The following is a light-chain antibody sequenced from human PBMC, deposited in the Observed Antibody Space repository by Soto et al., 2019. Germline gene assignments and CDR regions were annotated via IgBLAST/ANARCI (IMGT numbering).Light chain of an antibody. J-gene: IGKJ1*01. Sequence: EIVLTQSPCTLYLSPGERATLSCSASQSVSSSRLAWYRQKPGQAPRLLIYGASSRATGIPDRFSGSGSGTEFTLTISSLQSEDFAVYYCQQYNNWPWTFGQGTKVDI. CDR2: GAS. V-gene: IGKV3D-15*01. CDR3: QQYNNWPWT. CDR1: QSVSSS.